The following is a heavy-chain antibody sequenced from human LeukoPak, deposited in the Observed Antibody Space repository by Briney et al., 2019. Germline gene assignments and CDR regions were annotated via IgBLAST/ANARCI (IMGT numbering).Heavy chain of an antibody. Sequence: GGPLRLSCAASGFTFRSYSMNWVRQAPGKGLEGVSYISSSGSTIYYADSVKGRFTISRDNAKNSLYLQMNSLRAEDTAVYYCAELGITMIGGVWGKGTTVTISS. J-gene: IGHJ6*04. D-gene: IGHD3-10*02. V-gene: IGHV3-48*04. CDR3: AELGITMIGGV. CDR2: ISSSGSTI. CDR1: GFTFRSYS.